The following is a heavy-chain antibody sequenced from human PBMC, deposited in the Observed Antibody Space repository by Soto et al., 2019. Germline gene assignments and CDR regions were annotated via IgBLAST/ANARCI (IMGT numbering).Heavy chain of an antibody. J-gene: IGHJ4*02. Sequence: SETLSLTCAAYGGSFSGYYWSWIRQPPGKGLEWIGEINHSGSTNYNPSLKSRVTISVDTSKNQFSLKLSSVTAADTAVYYCARDPHYDFWSGYSHFDYWGQGTLVTVSS. CDR3: ARDPHYDFWSGYSHFDY. V-gene: IGHV4-34*01. D-gene: IGHD3-3*01. CDR1: GGSFSGYY. CDR2: INHSGST.